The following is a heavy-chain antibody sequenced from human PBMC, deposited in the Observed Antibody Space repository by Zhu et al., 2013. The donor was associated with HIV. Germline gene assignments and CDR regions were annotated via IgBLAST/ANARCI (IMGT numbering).Heavy chain of an antibody. CDR3: AADAGDFWIGYTDV. CDR2: IIVGSGDT. D-gene: IGHD3-3*01. J-gene: IGHJ6*02. CDR1: GVSFTSSA. Sequence: QLVQSGSEVKKPGASVKVSCKASGVSFTSSAVQWVRLARGQRLEWIGWIIVGSGDTKYAQKFQERVTFTRDMSTRTVYLELRSLRPEDTAVYYCAADAGDFWIGYTDVWGQGTPVTVSS. V-gene: IGHV1-58*01.